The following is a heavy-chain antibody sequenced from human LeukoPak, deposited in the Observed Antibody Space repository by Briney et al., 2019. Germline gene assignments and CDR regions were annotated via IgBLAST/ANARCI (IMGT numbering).Heavy chain of an antibody. Sequence: PSETLSLTCTVSGGSISSYYWNWIRQPPGKGLEWIGYIYYSGSTNYNPSLKSRVTISVDTSKNQFSLKLSSVTAADTAVYYCARDGVDYGDYPATPHNWFDPWGQGTLVTVSS. CDR2: IYYSGST. J-gene: IGHJ5*02. CDR1: GGSISSYY. D-gene: IGHD4-17*01. CDR3: ARDGVDYGDYPATPHNWFDP. V-gene: IGHV4-59*01.